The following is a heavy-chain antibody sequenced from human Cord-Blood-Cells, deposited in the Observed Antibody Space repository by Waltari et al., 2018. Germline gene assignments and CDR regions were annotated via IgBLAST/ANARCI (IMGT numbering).Heavy chain of an antibody. D-gene: IGHD1-26*01. J-gene: IGHJ4*02. CDR1: GGTFSSYA. CDR2: IIPILGTA. V-gene: IGHV1-69*01. CDR3: ARDYSGSYYGVDY. Sequence: QVQLVQSGTEVKKPGSSVKVSCKASGGTFSSYAISWVRQAPGQGIEWMGGIIPILGTANYAQKFQGRVTITADESTSTAYMELSSLGSEDTAVYYCARDYSGSYYGVDYWGQGTLVTVSS.